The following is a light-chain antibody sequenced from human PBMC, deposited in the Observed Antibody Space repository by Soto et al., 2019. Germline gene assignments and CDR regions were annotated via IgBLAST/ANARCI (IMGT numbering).Light chain of an antibody. CDR2: DVS. J-gene: IGLJ1*01. Sequence: QSVLTQPRSVSRSPGRSVTISCTGTSSDVGGYNYVSWYQQHPGKAPKLMIYDVSKRPSGVPDRFSGSKSGNTASLTISGLQAEDEADYYCCSYAGSYTYVFGPGTKVTVL. CDR3: CSYAGSYTYV. CDR1: SSDVGGYNY. V-gene: IGLV2-11*01.